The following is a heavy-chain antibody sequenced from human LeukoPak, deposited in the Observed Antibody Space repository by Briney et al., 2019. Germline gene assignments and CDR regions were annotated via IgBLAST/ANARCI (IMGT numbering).Heavy chain of an antibody. CDR1: GFTFRPYW. V-gene: IGHV3-7*01. CDR2: INQGGSET. Sequence: GGSLRLSCASSGFTFRPYWMSWVRQAPGKGLEWVASINQGGSETYYVESVKGRFTISRDNAMNSFFLQMNSLRAEDTAVYYCARLIGDRTIYDYWGQGTLVTVSS. J-gene: IGHJ4*02. CDR3: ARLIGDRTIYDY. D-gene: IGHD6-6*01.